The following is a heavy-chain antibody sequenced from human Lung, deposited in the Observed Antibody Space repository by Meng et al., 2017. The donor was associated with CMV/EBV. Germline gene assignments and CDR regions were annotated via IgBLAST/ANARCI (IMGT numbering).Heavy chain of an antibody. V-gene: IGHV3-49*04. J-gene: IGHJ4*02. CDR3: TRVGTYYYDSSGYYLREEGYFEH. D-gene: IGHD3-22*01. Sequence: ASGFTLREYAMSWVRQAPGKGLEWVGCIRSKAYGGTTEYAASVKGRFTISRDDSKTIAYLQMNSLKTEDTDVYYCTRVGTYYYDSSGYYLREEGYFEHWXQGTLVTVSS. CDR1: GFTLREYA. CDR2: IRSKAYGGTT.